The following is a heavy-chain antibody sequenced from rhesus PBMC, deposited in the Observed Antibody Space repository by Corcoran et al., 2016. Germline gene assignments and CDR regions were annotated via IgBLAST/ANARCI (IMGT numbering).Heavy chain of an antibody. V-gene: IGHV3-136*01. D-gene: IGHD5-24*01. CDR2: ISSTGKPI. J-gene: IGHJ6*01. CDR3: TRGGYSSSGLDS. Sequence: EVQLVESGGGLVQPGGSLRLSCAASGFTFSSYDMSWVRQAPGKGLEWVSFISSTGKPIYYADSVQGRFTISRDNAKNSLSLQMSSLRAEDTAVYYCTRGGYSSSGLDSWGQGVVVTVSS. CDR1: GFTFSSYD.